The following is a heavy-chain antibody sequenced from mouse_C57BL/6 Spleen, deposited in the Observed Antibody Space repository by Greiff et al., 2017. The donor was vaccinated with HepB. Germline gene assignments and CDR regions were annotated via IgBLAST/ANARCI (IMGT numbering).Heavy chain of an antibody. CDR2: IYPGSGST. CDR1: GYTFTSYW. V-gene: IGHV1-55*01. D-gene: IGHD1-1*01. Sequence: VQLQQPGAELVKPGASVKMSCKASGYTFTSYWITWVKQRPGQGLEWIGDIYPGSGSTNYNEKFKSKATLTVDTSSSTAYMQLSSLTSEDSAVYYCARPPYYGSSSWFAYWGQGTLVTVSA. CDR3: ARPPYYGSSSWFAY. J-gene: IGHJ3*01.